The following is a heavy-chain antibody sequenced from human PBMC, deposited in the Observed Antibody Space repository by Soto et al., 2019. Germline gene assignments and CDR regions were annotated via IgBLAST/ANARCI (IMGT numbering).Heavy chain of an antibody. Sequence: QVQLQESGPGLVKPSETLSLTCTVSGGSISTYYWNWIRQSAGKGLEWIGRVYISGSTNYHPSLKSRVDMSVDTANNQFSLKVTSVTAADTAVYYFARGGRDGFDIWGQGTMVTVSS. CDR1: GGSISTYY. V-gene: IGHV4-4*07. CDR3: ARGGRDGFDI. J-gene: IGHJ3*02. CDR2: VYISGST.